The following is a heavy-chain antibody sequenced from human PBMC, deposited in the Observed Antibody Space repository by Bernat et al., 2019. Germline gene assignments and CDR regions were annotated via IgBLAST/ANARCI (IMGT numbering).Heavy chain of an antibody. CDR3: AGPYSSGFWDY. CDR2: IYYSGST. V-gene: IGHV4-39*01. Sequence: QLQLQESGPGLVKPSETLSLTCTVSGGSISSSSYYWGWIRQPPGKGLEWIGSIYYSGSTYYNPSLKSRVTISVDTSKNQFSLKLSSVTVADTAVYYCAGPYSSGFWDYWGQGTLVTVSS. CDR1: GGSISSSSYY. D-gene: IGHD6-19*01. J-gene: IGHJ4*02.